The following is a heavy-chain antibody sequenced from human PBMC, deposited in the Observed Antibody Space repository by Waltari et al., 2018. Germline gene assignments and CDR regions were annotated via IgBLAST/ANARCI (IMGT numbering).Heavy chain of an antibody. CDR1: GGSVSTFY. CDR2: IYYTGST. J-gene: IGHJ4*02. Sequence: QVQLQESGPGLVTPSETLSLTCSVSGGSVSTFYWSWIRQTPGKGLEWIGYIYYTGSTNYNPSLKSRITMSLDTSKNQFSLKLSPVTAADTAVYYCARGYSSSWYYFDYWGQGTLVTVSS. V-gene: IGHV4-59*02. D-gene: IGHD6-13*01. CDR3: ARGYSSSWYYFDY.